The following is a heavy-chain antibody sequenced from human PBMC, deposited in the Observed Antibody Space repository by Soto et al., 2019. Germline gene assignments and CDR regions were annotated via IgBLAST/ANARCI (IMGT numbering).Heavy chain of an antibody. D-gene: IGHD3-3*01. Sequence: PGGSLRLSCAASGFTFSSYSMNWVRQAPGKGLEWVSSISSSSSYIYYADSVKGRFTISRDNAKNSLYLQMNSLRAEDTAVYYCARLKRLRFLEWFMDFWGKGTTVTVSS. CDR1: GFTFSSYS. V-gene: IGHV3-21*01. CDR2: ISSSSSYI. CDR3: ARLKRLRFLEWFMDF. J-gene: IGHJ6*03.